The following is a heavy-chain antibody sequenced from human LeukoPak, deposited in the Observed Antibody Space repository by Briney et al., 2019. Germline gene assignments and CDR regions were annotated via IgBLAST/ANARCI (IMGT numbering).Heavy chain of an antibody. CDR3: ARPNAPLGDYYYMDV. Sequence: GGSLRLSXAASGFTFSSYWMHWVRQAPGKGLVWVSRIKGDGRSTSYADSVKGRFTISRDNAKNTLYLQMNSLRAEDTAVYYCARPNAPLGDYYYMDVWGKGTTVTVSS. V-gene: IGHV3-74*01. J-gene: IGHJ6*03. CDR2: IKGDGRST. CDR1: GFTFSSYW.